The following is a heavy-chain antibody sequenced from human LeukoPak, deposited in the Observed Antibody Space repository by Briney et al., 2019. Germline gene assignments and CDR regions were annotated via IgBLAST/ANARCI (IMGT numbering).Heavy chain of an antibody. D-gene: IGHD3-10*01. Sequence: SETLSLTCAVYGGSFSGYYWSWIRQPPGKGLEWIGEINHSGSTNYNPSLKSRVTISVDTSKNQFSLKLSSVTAADTAVYYCARDYGSGSSIDYWGQGTLVTASS. CDR2: INHSGST. CDR1: GGSFSGYY. V-gene: IGHV4-34*01. J-gene: IGHJ4*02. CDR3: ARDYGSGSSIDY.